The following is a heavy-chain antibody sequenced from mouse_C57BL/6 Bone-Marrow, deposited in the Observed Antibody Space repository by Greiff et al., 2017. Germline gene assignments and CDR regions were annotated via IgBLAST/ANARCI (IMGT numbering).Heavy chain of an antibody. J-gene: IGHJ1*03. CDR3: ARDEVTAVVTHWYFDV. CDR1: GYTFTDYN. CDR2: INPNNGGT. V-gene: IGHV1-18*01. D-gene: IGHD1-1*01. Sequence: EVQLQQSGPELVKPGASVKLPCKASGYTFTDYNMDWVKQSPGKSLEWIGDINPNNGGTIYNQKFKGKATLTVDKHSSTDYMELRSLTSEDTAVYYCARDEVTAVVTHWYFDVWGKGTTVTVSS.